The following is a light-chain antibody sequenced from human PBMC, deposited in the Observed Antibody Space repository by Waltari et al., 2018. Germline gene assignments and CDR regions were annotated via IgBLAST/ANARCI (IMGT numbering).Light chain of an antibody. CDR1: QSVSRA. J-gene: IGKJ1*01. V-gene: IGKV3-20*01. CDR2: GAS. Sequence: EMVLTQSPCPLSLSPGERVTLSCRASQSVSRALAWYQQKPGQAPRLLIYGASSRATGIPDRFSGSGSGTDFSLTISILEPEDLAVYYCQHYVRLPVTFGQGTKVEIK. CDR3: QHYVRLPVT.